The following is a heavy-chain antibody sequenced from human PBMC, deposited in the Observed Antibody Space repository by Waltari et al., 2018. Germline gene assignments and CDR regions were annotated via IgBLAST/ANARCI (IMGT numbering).Heavy chain of an antibody. CDR3: AGLPRGSVIIGAFDI. CDR1: GDSIRSHF. V-gene: IGHV4-59*11. D-gene: IGHD3-22*01. J-gene: IGHJ3*02. Sequence: VQLQESGPGLVKPSETLSLRCNVSGDSIRSHFWSWIRQAPGKGLEWIGHMYFSGTKAYNPSLKSRVAISIDTSKNHFSLNLRSVAAADTAIYYCAGLPRGSVIIGAFDIWGQGTQVTVSS. CDR2: MYFSGTK.